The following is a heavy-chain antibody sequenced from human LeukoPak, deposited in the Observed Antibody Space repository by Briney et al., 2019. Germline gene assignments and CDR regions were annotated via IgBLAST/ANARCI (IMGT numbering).Heavy chain of an antibody. J-gene: IGHJ4*02. CDR2: IWYDGSNK. D-gene: IGHD6-13*01. V-gene: IGHV3-33*01. CDR3: ASSRSSTWYGLEY. CDR1: GFYFSSYG. Sequence: GGSLRHSCAASGFYFSSYGMHWVRQAPGKGLEWVAVIWYDGSNKYYVDSVKGRFTISRDNSKNTLYLQMNSLRAEDTALYYCASSRSSTWYGLEYWGQGTLVTVSS.